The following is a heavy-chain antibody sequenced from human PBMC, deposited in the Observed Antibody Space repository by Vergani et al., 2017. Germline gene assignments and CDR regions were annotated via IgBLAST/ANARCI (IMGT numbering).Heavy chain of an antibody. J-gene: IGHJ6*03. CDR1: GGTFSSYA. D-gene: IGHD3-10*01. CDR3: ARGILYMVRGRYYYYYYYMDV. Sequence: QVQLVQSGAEVKKPGSSVKVSCKASGGTFSSYAISWVRQAPGQGLEWMGGIIPIFGTANYAQKFQGRVTITADESTSTAYMELSSLRSEDTAVYYCARGILYMVRGRYYYYYYYMDVWGKGTTVTVSS. V-gene: IGHV1-69*01. CDR2: IIPIFGTA.